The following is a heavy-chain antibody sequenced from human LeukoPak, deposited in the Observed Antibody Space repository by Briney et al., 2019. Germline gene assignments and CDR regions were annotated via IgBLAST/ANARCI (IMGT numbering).Heavy chain of an antibody. CDR1: GGTFSSYA. CDR2: IIPIFGTA. CDR3: ARDHRYNWNDVILIFPSYFDY. V-gene: IGHV1-69*13. Sequence: SVKVSCKASGGTFSSYAISWVRQAPGQGLEWMGGIIPIFGTANYAQKFQGRVTITADESTSTAYMELSSLRSEDTAVYYCARDHRYNWNDVILIFPSYFDYWGQGTLVTVSS. J-gene: IGHJ4*02. D-gene: IGHD1-20*01.